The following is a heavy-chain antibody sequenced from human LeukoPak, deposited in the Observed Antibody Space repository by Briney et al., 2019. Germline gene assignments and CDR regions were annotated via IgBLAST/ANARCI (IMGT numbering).Heavy chain of an antibody. Sequence: ASVKVSCKASGYTFTSYGISWVRQAPGQGLECMGWISAYNANTNYAQKLQGRVTMTTDTSTSTAYMELRSLRSDDTAVYYCARAAMEWDYYYYYYMDVWGQGTLVTVSS. J-gene: IGHJ6*03. CDR3: ARAAMEWDYYYYYYMDV. D-gene: IGHD3-3*01. CDR1: GYTFTSYG. V-gene: IGHV1-18*01. CDR2: ISAYNANT.